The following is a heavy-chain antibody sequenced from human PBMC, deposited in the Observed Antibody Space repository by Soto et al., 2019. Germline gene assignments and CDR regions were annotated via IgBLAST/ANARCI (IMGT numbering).Heavy chain of an antibody. CDR2: INPNSGGT. CDR1: GYTFTGYY. D-gene: IGHD4-17*01. Sequence: ASVKVSCKASGYTFTGYYMHWVRQAPGQGLEWMGWINPNSGGTNYAQKFQGWVTMTRDTSISTAYMELSRLRSDDTAVYYCARIHDYGDSNDAFDIWGQWTMVTVSS. J-gene: IGHJ3*02. V-gene: IGHV1-2*04. CDR3: ARIHDYGDSNDAFDI.